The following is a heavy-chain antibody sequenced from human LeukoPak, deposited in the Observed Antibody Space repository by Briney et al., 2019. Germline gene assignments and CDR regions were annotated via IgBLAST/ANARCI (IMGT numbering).Heavy chain of an antibody. CDR3: ARICSSTDCLIPD. CDR1: GFTFSRHW. V-gene: IGHV3-74*01. D-gene: IGHD2-2*01. J-gene: IGHJ4*02. Sequence: GGSLRLSCAASGFTFSRHWMHWVRQAPGKGLVWISRINSDASDTNYADFVKGRFTISRDNAKNTVYLQINSLRDEDTAVFYCARICSSTDCLIPDWGQGTLVTVSS. CDR2: INSDASDT.